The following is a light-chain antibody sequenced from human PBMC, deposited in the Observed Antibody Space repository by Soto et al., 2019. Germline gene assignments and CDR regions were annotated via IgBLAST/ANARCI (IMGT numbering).Light chain of an antibody. CDR2: EVS. CDR3: HSFTSGSTPSV. J-gene: IGLJ1*01. V-gene: IGLV2-14*01. CDR1: SSDVGFSNY. Sequence: QSALTQPASVSGSPGQSITISCTGTSSDVGFSNYVSWYQQHPGKAPRLMIYEVSNRPSGVSSRFSGSKSGNTASLTISGLQAEDEADYYCHSFTSGSTPSVFGTGTKLTVL.